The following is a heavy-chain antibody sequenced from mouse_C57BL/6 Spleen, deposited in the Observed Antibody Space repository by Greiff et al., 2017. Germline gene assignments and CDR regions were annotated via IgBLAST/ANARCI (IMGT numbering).Heavy chain of an antibody. CDR3: ARLRGTTAYAMDY. V-gene: IGHV1-69*01. D-gene: IGHD3-2*01. CDR1: GYTFTSYW. J-gene: IGHJ4*01. CDR2: IDPSDSST. Sequence: QVQLQQPGAELVMPGASVKLSCKASGYTFTSYWMHWVKPRPGRGLEWIGEIDPSDSSTNYNQKFPGKSTLTVDKSSSTAYMQLSSLTSEYSAVYYCARLRGTTAYAMDYWGQGTSVTVSS.